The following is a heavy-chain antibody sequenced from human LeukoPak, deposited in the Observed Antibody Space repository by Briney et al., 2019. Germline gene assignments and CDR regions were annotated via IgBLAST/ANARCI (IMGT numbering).Heavy chain of an antibody. CDR1: GFTVSSNY. J-gene: IGHJ5*02. CDR2: IYSGGST. CDR3: ARFFGENWFDP. D-gene: IGHD3-10*01. V-gene: IGHV3-53*01. Sequence: PGGSLRLSCAASGFTVSSNYMSWVRQAPGKGLEWVSVIYSGGSTYYADSVKGRFTISRDNSKNTLYLQMNSLRAEDTAIYYCARFFGENWFDPWGQGTLVTVSS.